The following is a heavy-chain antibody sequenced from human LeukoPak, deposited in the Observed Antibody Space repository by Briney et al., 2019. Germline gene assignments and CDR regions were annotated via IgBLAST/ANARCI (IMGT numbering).Heavy chain of an antibody. J-gene: IGHJ4*02. CDR2: ISGSGGST. D-gene: IGHD6-6*01. CDR3: AKDGMYSSSSSYYFDY. CDR1: GFTFSSYG. V-gene: IGHV3-23*01. Sequence: GGSLRLSCAASGFTFSSYGMSWVRQAPGKGLEWVSAISGSGGSTNYADSVKGRFTISRDNSKNTLYLQMNSLRAEDTAVYYCAKDGMYSSSSSYYFDYWGQGTLVTVSS.